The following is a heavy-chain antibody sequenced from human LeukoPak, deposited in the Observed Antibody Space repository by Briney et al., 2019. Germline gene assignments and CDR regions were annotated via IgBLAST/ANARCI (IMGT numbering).Heavy chain of an antibody. CDR1: AFSFSSYG. D-gene: IGHD5-18*01. Sequence: GGPLRLSCPASAFSFSSYGMHWVRQAPGKGLEWVAVIWYDGTNKYYADSVKGRFTISRDNSKNTLYLQMNSLRAEDTAVYYCARDQRGFSYSKYYFDYWGQGTLVTVSS. V-gene: IGHV3-33*01. CDR2: IWYDGTNK. J-gene: IGHJ4*02. CDR3: ARDQRGFSYSKYYFDY.